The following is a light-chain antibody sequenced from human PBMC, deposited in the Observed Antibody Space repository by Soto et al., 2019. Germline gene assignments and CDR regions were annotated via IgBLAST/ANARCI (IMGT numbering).Light chain of an antibody. J-gene: IGLJ2*01. Sequence: QSALTQPASVSGSPGQSITISCTGTNSDVGGYNYVSWYQQHPGKAPKLMIYEVSNRPSGVSDRFSGSKSGNTASLTISGLQAEDEADYYCISYTSSVPLVFGGGTKLTVL. CDR2: EVS. CDR3: ISYTSSVPLV. CDR1: NSDVGGYNY. V-gene: IGLV2-14*01.